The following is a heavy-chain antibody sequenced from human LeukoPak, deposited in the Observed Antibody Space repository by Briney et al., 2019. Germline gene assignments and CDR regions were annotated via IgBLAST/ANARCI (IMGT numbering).Heavy chain of an antibody. CDR3: ARGRSSYYFDY. CDR1: GFTFSSYS. Sequence: PGGSLRLSCAASGFTFSSYSMNWARQAPGKGLEWVSFITTSSSTIYYADSVKGRFTISRDNAKNSLYLQMNSLREEDTAVYYCARGRSSYYFDYWGQGTLVTVSP. D-gene: IGHD6-6*01. V-gene: IGHV3-48*02. CDR2: ITTSSSTI. J-gene: IGHJ4*02.